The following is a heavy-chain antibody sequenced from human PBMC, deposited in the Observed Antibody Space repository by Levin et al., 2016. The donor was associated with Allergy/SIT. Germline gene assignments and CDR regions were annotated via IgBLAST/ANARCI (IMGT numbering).Heavy chain of an antibody. CDR3: VRGSRDYGDDT. D-gene: IGHD4-17*01. CDR1: GGSVSSSHYY. Sequence: LRLSCSVSGGSVSSSHYYWTWIRQPPGKGLEWLGYVYPTGTTSYNPSLKTRVTIAVDRSKNQFSLELRSVTAADTALYYCVRGSRDYGDDTWGQGTLVTVSA. V-gene: IGHV4-30-2*01. CDR2: VYPTGTT. J-gene: IGHJ5*02.